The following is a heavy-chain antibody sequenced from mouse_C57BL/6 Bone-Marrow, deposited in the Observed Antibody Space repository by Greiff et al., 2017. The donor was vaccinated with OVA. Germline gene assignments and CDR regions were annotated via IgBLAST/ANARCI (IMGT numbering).Heavy chain of an antibody. J-gene: IGHJ3*01. CDR1: GFTFSSYG. Sequence: DVHLVESGGDLVKPGGSLKLSCAASGFTFSSYGMSWVRQTPDKRLEWVATISSGGSYTYYPDSVQGRFPISRDNAKNTLYLQMSRLKSEDTAMNYCARWLLLAWFADGGQGTRVTVSA. D-gene: IGHD2-3*01. V-gene: IGHV5-6*01. CDR2: ISSGGSYT. CDR3: ARWLLLAWFAD.